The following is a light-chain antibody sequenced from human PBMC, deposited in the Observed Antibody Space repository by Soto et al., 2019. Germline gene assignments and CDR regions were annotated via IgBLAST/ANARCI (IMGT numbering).Light chain of an antibody. J-gene: IGLJ1*01. CDR1: SSDVGSYNL. V-gene: IGLV2-23*01. CDR2: EGS. Sequence: QSVLTQPPSASGTPGQRVTISCSGSSSDVGSYNLVSWYQHHPGKAPKLMIYEGSQRPSGVSNRFSGSKSGNTASLTISGLQAEDEADYYCCSYAGSSTPSYVFGSGTKLTVL. CDR3: CSYAGSSTPSYV.